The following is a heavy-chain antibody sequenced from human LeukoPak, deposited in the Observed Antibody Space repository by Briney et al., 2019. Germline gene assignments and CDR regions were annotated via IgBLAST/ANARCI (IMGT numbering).Heavy chain of an antibody. CDR2: MNPNSGNT. CDR3: ARRSAYDILTGGGD. D-gene: IGHD3-9*01. J-gene: IGHJ4*02. Sequence: ASVKVSCKASGYTFTSYDINWVRQATGQGLEWMGWMNPNSGNTGYAQKFQGRVTMTRNTSISTAYMELSSLRSEDTAVYYCARRSAYDILTGGGDWGQGTLVTVSS. V-gene: IGHV1-8*01. CDR1: GYTFTSYD.